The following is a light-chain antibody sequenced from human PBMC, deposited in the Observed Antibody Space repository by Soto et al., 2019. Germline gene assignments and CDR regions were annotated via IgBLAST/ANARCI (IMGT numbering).Light chain of an antibody. CDR2: DVG. CDR1: SSDIGGFNR. V-gene: IGLV2-14*01. J-gene: IGLJ2*01. Sequence: QSALTQPASVSGSPGQSITISCTGTSSDIGGFNRVSWYQQHPGKAPKLMIFDVGYRPSGVSNRFSASKSGNTASLTISGLQAEDEAAYSCSSYTSSSTLLFGGGTKVTVL. CDR3: SSYTSSSTLL.